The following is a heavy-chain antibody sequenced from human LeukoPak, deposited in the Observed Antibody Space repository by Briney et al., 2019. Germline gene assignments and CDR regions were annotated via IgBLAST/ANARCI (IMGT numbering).Heavy chain of an antibody. D-gene: IGHD6-19*01. CDR1: GFTFSDYH. V-gene: IGHV3-11*01. CDR2: ISSSGSTI. J-gene: IGHJ5*02. CDR3: ARVEIAVAGTRWANWFDP. Sequence: GGSLRLSCAASGFTFSDYHMSWIRQAPGKGLEWVSYISSSGSTIYYADSVKGRFTISRDNAKNSLYLQMNSLRAEDTAVHYCARVEIAVAGTRWANWFDPWGQGTLVTVSS.